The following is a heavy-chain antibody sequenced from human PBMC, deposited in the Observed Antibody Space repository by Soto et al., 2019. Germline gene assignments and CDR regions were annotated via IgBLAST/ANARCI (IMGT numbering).Heavy chain of an antibody. J-gene: IGHJ4*02. V-gene: IGHV1-8*02. CDR2: MNPNSGNT. D-gene: IGHD3-10*01. Sequence: ASVKVSCKASGGTFSSYTISWVRQAPGQGLEYMGWMNPNSGNTGYVKKFQGRVTMTRNTSISTAYMEMNSLRPEDTAVYYCTTDPPRHGSGIHRFHYWGQGILVTVSS. CDR1: GGTFSSYT. CDR3: TTDPPRHGSGIHRFHY.